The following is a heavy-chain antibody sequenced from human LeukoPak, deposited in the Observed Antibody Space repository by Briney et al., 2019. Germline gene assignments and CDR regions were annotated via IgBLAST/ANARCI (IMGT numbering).Heavy chain of an antibody. J-gene: IGHJ5*02. D-gene: IGHD1-26*01. V-gene: IGHV4-39*01. CDR2: ISYNGIT. Sequence: SETLSLTCSVFGDSIRTNNYFWGWIHQPPGMGLEWIGSISYNGITYYNPSLKSRASVSVDTSKNQFSLNLNSVTAADTAIYYCARRPGHTWDMGNWFDPWGQGTLVTVSS. CDR1: GDSIRTNNYF. CDR3: ARRPGHTWDMGNWFDP.